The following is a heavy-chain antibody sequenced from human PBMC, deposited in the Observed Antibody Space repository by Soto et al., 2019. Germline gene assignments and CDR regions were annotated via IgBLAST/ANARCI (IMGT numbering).Heavy chain of an antibody. V-gene: IGHV4-34*01. J-gene: IGHJ4*02. CDR2: TNHRGNT. CDR3: ARGDILTGYSH. CDR1: GGSFSGYY. D-gene: IGHD3-9*01. Sequence: SETLSLTCAVYGGSFSGYYWSWIRQPPGKGLEWIGETNHRGNTNYNPSLKSRVTISVDTSKNQFSLKLSSVTAADTAVYYCARGDILTGYSHWGQGTLVTVSS.